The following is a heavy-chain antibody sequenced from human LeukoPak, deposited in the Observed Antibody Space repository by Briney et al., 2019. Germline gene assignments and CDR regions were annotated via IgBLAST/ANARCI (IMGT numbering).Heavy chain of an antibody. CDR3: ARGHSGSYYTHGIDY. D-gene: IGHD1-26*01. CDR2: IYYSGST. J-gene: IGHJ4*02. CDR1: GGSISTSSYY. Sequence: SETLSLTCTVSGGSISTSSYYWGWIRQPPGKGLEWIGSIYYSGSTYYNPSLKSRVTMSVDTSKNQFSLKLSSVTAADTAVYYCARGHSGSYYTHGIDYWGQGTLVTVSS. V-gene: IGHV4-39*07.